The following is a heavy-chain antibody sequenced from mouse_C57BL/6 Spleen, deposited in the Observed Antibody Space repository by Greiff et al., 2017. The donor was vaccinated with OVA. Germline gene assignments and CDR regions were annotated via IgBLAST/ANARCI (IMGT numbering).Heavy chain of an antibody. CDR2: ISSGGSYT. Sequence: VQLKESGGDLVKPGGSLKLSCAASGFTFSSYGMSWVRQTPDKRLEWVATISSGGSYTYYPDSVKGRFTISRDNAKNTLYLQMSSLKSEDTAMYYCARDTVVATYWYFDVWGTGTTVTVSS. D-gene: IGHD1-1*01. V-gene: IGHV5-6*01. CDR3: ARDTVVATYWYFDV. J-gene: IGHJ1*03. CDR1: GFTFSSYG.